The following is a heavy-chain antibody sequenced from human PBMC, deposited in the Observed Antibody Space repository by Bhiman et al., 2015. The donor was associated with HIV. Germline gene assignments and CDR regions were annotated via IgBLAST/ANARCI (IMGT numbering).Heavy chain of an antibody. CDR1: GFNFRAYS. V-gene: IGHV3-21*01. CDR2: ISPSGSYI. D-gene: IGHD6-6*01. Sequence: EVQLVESGGGLVKPGGSLRLSCTASGFNFRAYSMNWVRQAPGKGLEWVSSISPSGSYIYYADSLKGRFTISRDNAKNTLYLQMNSLRAEDTAVYYCARDPFSGSIYYWGQGTLVTVSS. J-gene: IGHJ4*02. CDR3: ARDPFSGSIYY.